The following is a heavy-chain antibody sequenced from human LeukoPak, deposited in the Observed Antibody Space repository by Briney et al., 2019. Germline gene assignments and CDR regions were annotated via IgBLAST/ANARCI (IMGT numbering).Heavy chain of an antibody. D-gene: IGHD1-7*01. Sequence: PSQTLSLTCTVSGGSISSGGYYWSWIRQHPGKGLEWIGYIYYSGSTYYNPSLKSRVTMSVDTSKNQFSLKLSSVTAADTAVYYCARGALELRFNYYYYYMDVWGKGTTVTVSS. CDR2: IYYSGST. CDR1: GGSISSGGYY. CDR3: ARGALELRFNYYYYYMDV. V-gene: IGHV4-31*03. J-gene: IGHJ6*03.